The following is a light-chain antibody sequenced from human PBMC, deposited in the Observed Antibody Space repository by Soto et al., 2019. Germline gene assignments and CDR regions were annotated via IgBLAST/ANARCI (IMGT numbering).Light chain of an antibody. V-gene: IGLV2-14*03. J-gene: IGLJ1*01. CDR2: DVV. CDR1: SSYVGGFNS. Sequence: QSVLTQPASVSGSPGQSITISCTGTSSYVGGFNSVSWYQLRPGTAPKLILYDVVDRPSGVSYRFSGSKSGNTASLTISALQAADEADYFCSSYTSTMTNVFGSGTKVTVL. CDR3: SSYTSTMTNV.